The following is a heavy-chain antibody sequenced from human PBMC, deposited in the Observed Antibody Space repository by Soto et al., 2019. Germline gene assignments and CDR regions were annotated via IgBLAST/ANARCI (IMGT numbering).Heavy chain of an antibody. Sequence: ASVKVSCKASGYTFTSYAMHWVRQAPGQRLEWMGWINAGNGNTKYSQKFQGRVTITRDTSASTAYMELSSLRSEDTAVHYCARDLDYGDFHGYWYSELWGRGTLVTVSS. CDR3: ARDLDYGDFHGYWYSEL. J-gene: IGHJ2*01. V-gene: IGHV1-3*01. CDR1: GYTFTSYA. CDR2: INAGNGNT. D-gene: IGHD4-17*01.